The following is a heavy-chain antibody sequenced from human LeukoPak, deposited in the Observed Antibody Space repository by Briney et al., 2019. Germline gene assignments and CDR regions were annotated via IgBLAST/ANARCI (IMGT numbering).Heavy chain of an antibody. V-gene: IGHV3-30*18. CDR3: ANAGATRRGHWFDP. J-gene: IGHJ5*02. Sequence: GRSLRLSCAASGCTFRSYGMHWVRQAPGKGLEWVAVISYDGSTKYYADSVKARFTISRDNSKNTLYLQMNSLRAEDTAVYYCANAGATRRGHWFDPWGQGTLVTVPS. CDR2: ISYDGSTK. D-gene: IGHD1-26*01. CDR1: GCTFRSYG.